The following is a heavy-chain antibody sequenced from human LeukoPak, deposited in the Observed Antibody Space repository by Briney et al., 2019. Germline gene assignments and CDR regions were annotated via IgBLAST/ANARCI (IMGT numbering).Heavy chain of an antibody. D-gene: IGHD6-19*01. Sequence: GGSLRLSCAASGFTFSSYWMSWVRQAPGKGREWVANIKQDGSEKNYVDSVKGRFTISRDNAKNSLYLQMNSLRAEDTAVYYGAREAGDSSGWYNCFAPWGKGTLVTVS. CDR2: IKQDGSEK. J-gene: IGHJ5*02. CDR3: AREAGDSSGWYNCFAP. CDR1: GFTFSSYW. V-gene: IGHV3-7*01.